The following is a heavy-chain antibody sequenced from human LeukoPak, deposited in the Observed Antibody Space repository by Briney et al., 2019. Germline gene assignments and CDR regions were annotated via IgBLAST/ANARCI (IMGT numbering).Heavy chain of an antibody. CDR1: GGSISSYY. CDR3: ARDLAGRGGIVGYAFDI. D-gene: IGHD2-15*01. Sequence: SETLSLTCTVSGGSISSYYWSWLRQPPGKGLEWIGYIYYSGSTNYNPSLTSRVTISVDTSKNQFSLKLSSVTAADTAVYYCARDLAGRGGIVGYAFDIWGQGTMVTVSS. V-gene: IGHV4-59*01. J-gene: IGHJ3*02. CDR2: IYYSGST.